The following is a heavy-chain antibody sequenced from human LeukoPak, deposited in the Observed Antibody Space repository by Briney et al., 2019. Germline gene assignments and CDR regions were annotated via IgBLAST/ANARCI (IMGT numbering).Heavy chain of an antibody. J-gene: IGHJ3*02. CDR3: ARGPIGRGATDAFDI. D-gene: IGHD5-24*01. Sequence: GGSLRLSCAASGFTFSSYGMHWVRQAPGKGLEWVAVIRYDGSNKYYADSVKGRFTISRDNAKNSLYLQMNSLRAEDTAVYYCARGPIGRGATDAFDIWGLGTMVTVSS. CDR1: GFTFSSYG. V-gene: IGHV3-33*01. CDR2: IRYDGSNK.